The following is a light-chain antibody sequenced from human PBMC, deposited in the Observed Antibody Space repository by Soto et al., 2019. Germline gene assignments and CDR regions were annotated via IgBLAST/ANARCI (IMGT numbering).Light chain of an antibody. J-gene: IGKJ1*01. Sequence: EIVMTQSPATLSVSPGERATLSCRASQSVSSNLAWYQQKPGQAPRLLIYGASTRATGVPTRFSGSGSGTEFTRTVSSLQSEDFAVYYCQQYHNWWTFGQGTKVEIK. CDR3: QQYHNWWT. CDR1: QSVSSN. V-gene: IGKV3-15*01. CDR2: GAS.